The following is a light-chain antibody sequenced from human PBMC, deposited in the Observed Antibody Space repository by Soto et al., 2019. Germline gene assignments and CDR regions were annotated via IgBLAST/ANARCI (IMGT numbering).Light chain of an antibody. V-gene: IGKV4-1*01. Sequence: DIVMTQSPDSLAVSLGERATINCKTSQTVLYTNNLNYLAWYQQKPGQPPKLLISWASTRESGVPDRFSGSGSGTDFTLTISSLQAEDVAVYYCQQYYTTPSITCGQGTRLEIK. CDR3: QQYYTTPSIT. CDR1: QTVLYTNNLNY. J-gene: IGKJ5*01. CDR2: WAS.